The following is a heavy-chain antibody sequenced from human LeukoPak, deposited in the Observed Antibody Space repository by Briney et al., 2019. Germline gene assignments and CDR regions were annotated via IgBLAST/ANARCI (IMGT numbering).Heavy chain of an antibody. CDR2: IFHTGSV. V-gene: IGHV4-38-2*02. CDR3: ARDPRWLTPDCTSTSCYENYFDP. J-gene: IGHJ5*02. Sequence: SETLSLTGAVSGYSISSGYQWAWIRQPPGKTLEWIGSIFHTGSVHYNPSPKSRVTISVDTSTNHFSLRLSSLTAADTAIYYCARDPRWLTPDCTSTSCYENYFDPWGQGILVTVSS. CDR1: GYSISSGYQ. D-gene: IGHD2-2*01.